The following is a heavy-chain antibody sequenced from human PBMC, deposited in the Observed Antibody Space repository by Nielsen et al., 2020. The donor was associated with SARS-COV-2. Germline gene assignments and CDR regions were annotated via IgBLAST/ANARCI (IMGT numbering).Heavy chain of an antibody. J-gene: IGHJ6*02. D-gene: IGHD3-3*01. CDR1: GGSISSGGYY. Sequence: SETLSLTCTVSGGSISSGGYYWSWIRQPPGKGLEWIGYIYYSGSTNYNPSLKSRVTISVDTSKNQFSLKLSSVTAADTAVYYCARGGTIFGVVTRMDVWGQGTTVTISS. V-gene: IGHV4-61*08. CDR2: IYYSGST. CDR3: ARGGTIFGVVTRMDV.